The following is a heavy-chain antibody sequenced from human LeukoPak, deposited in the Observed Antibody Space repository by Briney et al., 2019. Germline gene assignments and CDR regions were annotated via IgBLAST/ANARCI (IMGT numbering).Heavy chain of an antibody. CDR2: ISSSSNYV. J-gene: IGHJ4*02. Sequence: GGSLRLSCAASGFTFSDYAMNWVRQAPGKGLEWVSSISSSSNYVYNAASVQGRFTISRDNTKNSLYLQMSSLRAEDTAVYYCTRDFDRFRNQFDYWGQGTLVTVSS. D-gene: IGHD1-14*01. CDR1: GFTFSDYA. V-gene: IGHV3-21*01. CDR3: TRDFDRFRNQFDY.